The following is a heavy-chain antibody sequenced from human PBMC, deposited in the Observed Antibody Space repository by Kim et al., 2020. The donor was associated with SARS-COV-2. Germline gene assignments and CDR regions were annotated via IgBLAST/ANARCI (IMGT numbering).Heavy chain of an antibody. Sequence: GGSLRLSCAASGFTFSTYAMDWVRQAPGKGLEWVAVISYDGSTTYYADSVKGRFIISRDNSNKTLYLQMNTLRTEDTALYYCAKGLLERNYYYGMDVWGPGTTVTVS. CDR1: GFTFSTYA. D-gene: IGHD1-1*01. V-gene: IGHV3-30*18. CDR3: AKGLLERNYYYGMDV. CDR2: ISYDGSTT. J-gene: IGHJ6*02.